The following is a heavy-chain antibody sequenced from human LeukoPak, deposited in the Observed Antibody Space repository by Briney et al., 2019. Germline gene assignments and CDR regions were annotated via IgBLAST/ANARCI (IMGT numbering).Heavy chain of an antibody. J-gene: IGHJ4*02. V-gene: IGHV3-30-3*01. CDR3: ARATYSGGYYFDQ. D-gene: IGHD1-26*01. CDR1: GFTFSSYA. CDR2: TSYDGSDK. Sequence: GGSLRLSCAASGFTFSSYAMNWVRQAPGKGLEWVAVTSYDGSDKYYADSVKGRFTISRDNSENTLYLQMSSLRTEDTAVYHCARATYSGGYYFDQWGQGILVTVSS.